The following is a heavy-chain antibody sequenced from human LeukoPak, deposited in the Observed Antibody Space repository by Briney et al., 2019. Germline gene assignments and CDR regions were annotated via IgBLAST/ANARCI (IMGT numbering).Heavy chain of an antibody. CDR1: GGSFSGYY. J-gene: IGHJ4*02. CDR3: ARRGGVTPVDY. V-gene: IGHV4-34*01. Sequence: ASETLSLTCAVYGGSFSGYYWSWIRQPPGKGLEWIGEINHSGSTNYNPSLKSRVTISVDTSKNQFSLKLSSVTAADTAVYYCARRGGVTPVDYWGQGTLVTVSS. CDR2: INHSGST. D-gene: IGHD4-23*01.